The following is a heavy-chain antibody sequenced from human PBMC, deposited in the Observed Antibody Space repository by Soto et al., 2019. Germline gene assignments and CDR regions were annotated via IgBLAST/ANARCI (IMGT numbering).Heavy chain of an antibody. CDR3: AKRYDFWSGYNDY. Sequence: PGGSLRLSCTASGFTFSSYAMSWVRQAPGKGLEWVSAISGSGGSTYYADSVKGRFTISRDNSKNTLYLQMNSLRAEDTAVYYCAKRYDFWSGYNDYWGQGTLVTVSS. CDR2: ISGSGGST. CDR1: GFTFSSYA. J-gene: IGHJ4*02. D-gene: IGHD3-3*01. V-gene: IGHV3-23*01.